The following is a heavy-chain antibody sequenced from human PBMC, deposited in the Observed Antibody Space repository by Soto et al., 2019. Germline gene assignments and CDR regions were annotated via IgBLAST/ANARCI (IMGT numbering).Heavy chain of an antibody. CDR1: GFTFSLYA. D-gene: IGHD6-19*01. CDR3: ARETGLT. Sequence: EVQLLESGGGLEQPGGSLRLSCAASGFTFSLYAMSWVRQAPGKGLEWVSSISAGGSSTYYADSVKGRFTISRDNAKNTLYLQMNSLRDEGTAVYYCARETGLTWGQGTLVTVSS. J-gene: IGHJ5*02. V-gene: IGHV3-23*01. CDR2: ISAGGSST.